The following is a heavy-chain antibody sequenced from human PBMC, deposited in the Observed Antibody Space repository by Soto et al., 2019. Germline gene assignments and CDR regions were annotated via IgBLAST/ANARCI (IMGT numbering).Heavy chain of an antibody. CDR1: VGSFSGYY. CDR2: INHSGST. Sequence: SETLSLTCSVYVGSFSGYYWSWIRQPPGKGLEWIGEINHSGSTNYNPSLKSRVTISVDTSKNQFSLKLSSVTAADTAVYYCATETMVYAIVHYDYYGMDVWGQGTSATVS. V-gene: IGHV4-34*01. CDR3: ATETMVYAIVHYDYYGMDV. J-gene: IGHJ6*02. D-gene: IGHD2-8*01.